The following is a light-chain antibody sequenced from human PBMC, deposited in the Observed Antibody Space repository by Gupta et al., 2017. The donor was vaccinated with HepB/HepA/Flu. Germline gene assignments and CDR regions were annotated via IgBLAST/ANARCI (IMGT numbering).Light chain of an antibody. Sequence: DIQMTQSPSSLSASVGDRVIITCRTTHDISRYLNWCQQRPGQAPKLLIYLSSSLQKGVPSRFSGSGSGTDFTLTISRLQPEDFATYFFQQSDNSPWTFGLGTKVEIK. V-gene: IGKV1-39*01. CDR3: QQSDNSPWT. CDR2: LSS. J-gene: IGKJ1*01. CDR1: HDISRY.